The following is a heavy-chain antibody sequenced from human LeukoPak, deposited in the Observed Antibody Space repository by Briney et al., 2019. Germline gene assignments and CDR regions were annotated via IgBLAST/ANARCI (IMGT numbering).Heavy chain of an antibody. J-gene: IGHJ4*02. CDR3: ARDLISAAESGYPGLG. D-gene: IGHD3-9*01. CDR1: GYTFTSYG. V-gene: IGHV1-18*01. CDR2: ISAYNGNT. Sequence: ASVKVSCKASGYTFTSYGISWVRQAPGQGLEWMGWISAYNGNTNYAQKLQGRVTMTTDTSTSTAYMELRSLRSDDTAVYYCARDLISAAESGYPGLGWGQGTLVTVSS.